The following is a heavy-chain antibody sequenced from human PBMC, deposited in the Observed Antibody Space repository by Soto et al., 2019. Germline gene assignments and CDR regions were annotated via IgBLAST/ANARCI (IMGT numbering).Heavy chain of an antibody. V-gene: IGHV3-48*01. CDR2: ISSTSSTI. Sequence: GGSLRLSCAASGFPFSSYAMHWVRQAPGKGLEWVSYISSTSSTIYYADSVKGRFTISRDNAKNSLYLQMNSLRAEDTAVYYCAREWEPDAFDIWGQGTMVTVSS. D-gene: IGHD1-26*01. J-gene: IGHJ3*02. CDR1: GFPFSSYA. CDR3: AREWEPDAFDI.